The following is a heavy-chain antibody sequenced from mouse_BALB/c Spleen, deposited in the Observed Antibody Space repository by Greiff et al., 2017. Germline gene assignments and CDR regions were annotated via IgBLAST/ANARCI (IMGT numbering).Heavy chain of an antibody. Sequence: EVKLMESGAELVKPGASVKLSCTASGFNIKDTYMHWVKQRPEQGLEWIGRIDPANGNTKYDPKFQGKATITADTSSNTAYLQLSSLTSEDTAVYYCARCYYGSRGAWFAYWGQGTLVTVSA. CDR3: ARCYYGSRGAWFAY. D-gene: IGHD1-1*01. CDR1: GFNIKDTY. CDR2: IDPANGNT. J-gene: IGHJ3*01. V-gene: IGHV14-3*02.